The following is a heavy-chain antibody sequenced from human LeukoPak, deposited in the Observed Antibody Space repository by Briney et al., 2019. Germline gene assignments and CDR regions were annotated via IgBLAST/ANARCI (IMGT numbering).Heavy chain of an antibody. CDR3: ARERRTGYYFDY. D-gene: IGHD1-14*01. CDR1: EFTFSTYT. J-gene: IGHJ4*02. V-gene: IGHV3-48*02. CDR2: ISSSGSTI. Sequence: GGSLRLSCAASEFTFSTYTMSWVRQAPGKGLEWVSYISSSGSTIYYADSVKGRFTISRDNAKNSLYLQMNSLRDEDTAVYYCARERRTGYYFDYWGQGTLVTVPS.